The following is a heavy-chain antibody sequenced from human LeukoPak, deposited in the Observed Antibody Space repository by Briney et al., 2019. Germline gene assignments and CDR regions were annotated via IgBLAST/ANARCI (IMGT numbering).Heavy chain of an antibody. D-gene: IGHD6-13*01. J-gene: IGHJ4*02. CDR2: IIPIFGTA. V-gene: IGHV1-69*13. CDR1: GGTFSSYA. CDR3: AREARVAAAGTAGINFDY. Sequence: SVKVSCKASGGTFSSYAISWVRQAPGQGLEWMGGIIPIFGTANYAQKFQGRVTITADESTSTAYMELSSLRSEDTAVYYCAREARVAAAGTAGINFDYWGQGTLVTVSS.